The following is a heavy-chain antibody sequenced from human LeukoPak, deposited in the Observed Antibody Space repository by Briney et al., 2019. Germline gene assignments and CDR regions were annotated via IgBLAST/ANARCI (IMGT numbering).Heavy chain of an antibody. CDR3: AGGPSCTGGSCYPFDS. V-gene: IGHV4-38-2*02. CDR1: RYSINRGRY. J-gene: IGHJ4*02. CDR2: FYHGGGT. D-gene: IGHD2-15*01. Sequence: SETLSLTCTVSRYSINRGRYWAWIRQPPGEGLECIGNFYHGGGTYYNPSLKSRVTISVDTSKNQFSLKLSSVTAADTAVYYCAGGPSCTGGSCYPFDSWGPGTLVTVSS.